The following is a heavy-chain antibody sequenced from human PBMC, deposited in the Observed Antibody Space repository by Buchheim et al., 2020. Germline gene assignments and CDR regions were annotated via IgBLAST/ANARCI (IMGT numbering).Heavy chain of an antibody. CDR2: ISGSGGST. D-gene: IGHD3-22*01. J-gene: IGHJ4*02. Sequence: EVQLLESGGGLVQPGGSLRLSCAASGFTFSSYAMSWVRQAPGKGLEWVSAISGSGGSTYYADSVKGRFTISRDNSTNTLYLQMNSLRAEDTAVYYCAKDLAYYDSSGLYYFDYWGQGTL. V-gene: IGHV3-23*01. CDR3: AKDLAYYDSSGLYYFDY. CDR1: GFTFSSYA.